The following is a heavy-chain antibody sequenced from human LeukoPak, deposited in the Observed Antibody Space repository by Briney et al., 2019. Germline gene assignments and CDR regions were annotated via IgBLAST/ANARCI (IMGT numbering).Heavy chain of an antibody. CDR2: INHSGST. J-gene: IGHJ4*02. CDR3: ARAHYGSGSFSDMYSFDY. CDR1: GGSFSGYY. Sequence: PSETLSLTRAVYGGSFSGYYWSWIRQPPGKGLEWIGEINHSGSTNYNPSLKSRVTMSVDTSKDQFSLKLSSVTAADTAIYYCARAHYGSGSFSDMYSFDYWGQGNLVTVSS. V-gene: IGHV4-34*01. D-gene: IGHD3-10*01.